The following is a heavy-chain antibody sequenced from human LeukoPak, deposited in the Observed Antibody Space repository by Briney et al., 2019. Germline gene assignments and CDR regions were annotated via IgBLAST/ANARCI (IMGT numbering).Heavy chain of an antibody. D-gene: IGHD6-19*01. Sequence: SETLSLTCTVSGYSISSGYYWGWIRQPPGKGLEWIGSIYHSGSTYYNPSLKSRVTISVDTSKNQFSLKLSSVTAADTAVYYCARDGLAVAGWYFQHWGQGTLVTVSS. J-gene: IGHJ1*01. CDR2: IYHSGST. V-gene: IGHV4-38-2*02. CDR3: ARDGLAVAGWYFQH. CDR1: GYSISSGYY.